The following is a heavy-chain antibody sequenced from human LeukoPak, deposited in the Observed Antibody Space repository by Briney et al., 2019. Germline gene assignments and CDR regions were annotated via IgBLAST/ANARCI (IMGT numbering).Heavy chain of an antibody. V-gene: IGHV1-46*01. Sequence: WASVKVSCKASGYTFTSYYMHWVRQAPGQGLEWMGIINPSGGSTSYAQKFQGRVTMTEDTSTDTAYMELSSLRSEDTAVYYCATYLVLVGATTALYYFDYWGQGTLVTVSS. CDR3: ATYLVLVGATTALYYFDY. CDR1: GYTFTSYY. D-gene: IGHD1-26*01. CDR2: INPSGGST. J-gene: IGHJ4*02.